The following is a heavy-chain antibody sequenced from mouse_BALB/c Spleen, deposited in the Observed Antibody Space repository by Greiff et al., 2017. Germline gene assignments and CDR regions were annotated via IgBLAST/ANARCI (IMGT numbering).Heavy chain of an antibody. CDR2: IDPETGGT. V-gene: IGHV1-15*01. Sequence: VKLQQSGAELVRPGASVTLSCKASGYTFTDYEMHWVKQTPVHGLEWIGAIDPETGGTAYNQKFKGKATLTADKSSSTAYMELRSLTSEDSAVYYCTRDRSYWYFDVWGAGTTVTVSS. CDR3: TRDRSYWYFDV. J-gene: IGHJ1*01. CDR1: GYTFTDYE.